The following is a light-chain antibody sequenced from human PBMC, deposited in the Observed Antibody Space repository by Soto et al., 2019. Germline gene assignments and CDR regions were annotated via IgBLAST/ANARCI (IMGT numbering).Light chain of an antibody. CDR2: LNNDGSH. J-gene: IGLJ3*02. CDR1: SGHTSYA. CDR3: QTGGTGMV. Sequence: QSVLTQPPSASASLGASVKLTCTLSSGHTSYAIAWHQQQPEKGPRFLMNLNNDGSHIKGDGIPDRFSGSSSGAERYLTISSLQSEDEADYYCQTGGTGMVFGGGTKLTVL. V-gene: IGLV4-69*01.